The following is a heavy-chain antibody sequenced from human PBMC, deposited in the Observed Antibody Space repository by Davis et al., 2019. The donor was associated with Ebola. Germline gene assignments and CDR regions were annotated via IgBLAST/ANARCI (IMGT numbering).Heavy chain of an antibody. J-gene: IGHJ5*02. V-gene: IGHV4-39*07. CDR1: GGSISSSSYY. Sequence: SETLSLTCTVSGGSISSSSYYWGWIRQPPGKGLEWIGSIYYSGSTNYNPSLKSRVTISVDTSKNQFSLKLSSVTAADTAVYYCARRITIWNWFDPWGQGTLVTVSS. CDR3: ARRITIWNWFDP. CDR2: IYYSGST. D-gene: IGHD3-3*01.